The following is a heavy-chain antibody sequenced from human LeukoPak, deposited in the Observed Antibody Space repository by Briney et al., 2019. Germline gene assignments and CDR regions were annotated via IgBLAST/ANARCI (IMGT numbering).Heavy chain of an antibody. CDR3: ARDASSGGNRYFDL. CDR1: GGSISSGGYS. D-gene: IGHD6-19*01. Sequence: SQTLSLTCTVSGGSISSGGYSWSWIRQHPGKGLEWIGYIYYSGSTYYNPSLKSRVTISVDTSKNQFSLKLSSVTAADTAVYYCARDASSGGNRYFDLWGRGTLVTVSS. CDR2: IYYSGST. J-gene: IGHJ2*01. V-gene: IGHV4-31*03.